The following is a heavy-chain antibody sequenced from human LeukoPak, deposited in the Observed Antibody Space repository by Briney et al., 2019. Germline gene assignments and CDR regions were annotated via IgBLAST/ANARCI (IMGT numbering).Heavy chain of an antibody. CDR3: ARKESIAAPGWAFDI. J-gene: IGHJ3*02. D-gene: IGHD6-6*01. CDR2: ISAYNGNT. Sequence: ASVKVSCKASGYTFTSYGISWVRQAPGQGLEWMGWISAYNGNTNYAQKLQGRVTITADESTSTAYMELSSLRSEDTAVYYCARKESIAAPGWAFDIWGQGTMVTVSS. CDR1: GYTFTSYG. V-gene: IGHV1-18*01.